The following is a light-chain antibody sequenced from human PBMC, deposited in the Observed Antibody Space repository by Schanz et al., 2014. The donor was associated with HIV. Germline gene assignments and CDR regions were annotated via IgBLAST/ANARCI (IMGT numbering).Light chain of an antibody. V-gene: IGLV1-40*01. Sequence: QSGLTQPPSGSGAPGQRVTISCTGGSSNIGARYNVHWYQQIPGKAPKLLIYGNSNRPSGVPDRFSGSKSGTSASLAITGLQSADEADYYCAAWGDSLDGWVFGGGTKVTVL. CDR3: AAWGDSLDGWV. J-gene: IGLJ3*02. CDR1: SSNIGARYN. CDR2: GNS.